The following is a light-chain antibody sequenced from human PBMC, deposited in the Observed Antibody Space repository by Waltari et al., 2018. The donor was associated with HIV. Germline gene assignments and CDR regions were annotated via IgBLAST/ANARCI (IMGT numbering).Light chain of an antibody. V-gene: IGKV2-28*01. J-gene: IGKJ3*01. Sequence: DIVMTQSPVSLPVTPGEPASISCRSSQSLLHSNGKNYLDWYLQKPGQSPQLLIFLGSYRASGVPDRFSGRGSGTDFTLKISKVEAEDVGVYYCLQTLQLPRTFGPGTKVDIK. CDR3: LQTLQLPRT. CDR2: LGS. CDR1: QSLLHSNGKNY.